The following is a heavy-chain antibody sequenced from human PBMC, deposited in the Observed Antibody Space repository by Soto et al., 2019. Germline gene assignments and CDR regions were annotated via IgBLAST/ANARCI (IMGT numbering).Heavy chain of an antibody. J-gene: IGHJ4*02. V-gene: IGHV3-23*01. D-gene: IGHD6-19*01. CDR3: AKDKEPRRQRGQWPLDY. CDR1: GFTFSSYA. CDR2: ISGSGGST. Sequence: PGGSLRLSCAASGFTFSSYAMSWVRQAPGKGLEWVSAISGSGGSTYYADSVKGRFTISRDNSKNTLYLQMNSLRAEDTAVYYCAKDKEPRRQRGQWPLDYWGQGTLVTVSS.